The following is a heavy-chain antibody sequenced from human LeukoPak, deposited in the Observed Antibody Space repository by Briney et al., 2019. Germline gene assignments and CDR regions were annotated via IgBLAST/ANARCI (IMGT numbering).Heavy chain of an antibody. CDR3: ARRSGSYRNFFDY. V-gene: IGHV3-23*01. J-gene: IGHJ4*02. CDR2: ISGSGDTT. CDR1: RFTFSNYA. Sequence: QSGGSLRLSCAVSRFTFSNYAMGWVRQAPGKGLEWVSDISGSGDTTYYADSVKGRFTISRDNSKNTLYLQMNSLRAEDTAVYYCARRSGSYRNFFDYWGQGTLVTVSS. D-gene: IGHD1-26*01.